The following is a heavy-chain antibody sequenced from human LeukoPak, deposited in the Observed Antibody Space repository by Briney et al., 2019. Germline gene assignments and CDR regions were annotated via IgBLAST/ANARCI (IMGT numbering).Heavy chain of an antibody. V-gene: IGHV3-30*03. J-gene: IGHJ3*01. CDR2: ISYDGSNK. D-gene: IGHD6-19*01. Sequence: GGSLRLSCAASGFTFSSYGMHWVRQAPGKGLEWVAVISYDGSNKYYADSVKGRFTISRDNSKNTLYLQMNSLRAEDTAVYYCARGVRGWYDGAYDVWGQGTMVAVSS. CDR1: GFTFSSYG. CDR3: ARGVRGWYDGAYDV.